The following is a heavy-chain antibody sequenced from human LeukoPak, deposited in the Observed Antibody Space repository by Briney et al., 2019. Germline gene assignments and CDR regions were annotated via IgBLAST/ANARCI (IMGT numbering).Heavy chain of an antibody. J-gene: IGHJ6*04. D-gene: IGHD3-10*01. V-gene: IGHV4-34*01. Sequence: SETLSLTCAVYGGSFSGYYWSWIRQPPGKGLEWIGEINLSGSTNYNPSPKSRVTISVHTSKNQFALKLSSVAAADTAGYYCARECISAGVRGVIHGMDVWGKGTTVTVSS. CDR1: GGSFSGYY. CDR2: INLSGST. CDR3: ARECISAGVRGVIHGMDV.